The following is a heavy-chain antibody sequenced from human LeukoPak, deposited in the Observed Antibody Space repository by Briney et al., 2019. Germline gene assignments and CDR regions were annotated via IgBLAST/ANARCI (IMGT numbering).Heavy chain of an antibody. CDR2: IRGSGGST. Sequence: GSLRLSCAASGFTFSSYDMAWVRQAPGKGLEWVSSIRGSGGSTFYADSVKGRFTISRDNSKNTLYLQMNSLRAEDTAVYFCARSDYCGGDCYSSLSNYWGQGTLVTVSS. J-gene: IGHJ4*02. CDR3: ARSDYCGGDCYSSLSNY. CDR1: GFTFSSYD. V-gene: IGHV3-23*01. D-gene: IGHD2-21*02.